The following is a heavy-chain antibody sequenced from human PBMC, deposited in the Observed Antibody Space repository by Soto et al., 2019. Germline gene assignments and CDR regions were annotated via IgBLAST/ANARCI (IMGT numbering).Heavy chain of an antibody. CDR2: ISSDGSDK. V-gene: IGHV3-30*03. Sequence: QVQLVESGGGVVQPGRSLRLSCAASGFSFSNCGMHWVRPAPGKGLEWVAAISSDGSDKYYSESVKGRFTISRDNSKKTLFLQMNSLRVEDTAVYYCVTGSEVARQELDYWGQGTLVTVSS. D-gene: IGHD2-15*01. CDR3: VTGSEVARQELDY. CDR1: GFSFSNCG. J-gene: IGHJ4*02.